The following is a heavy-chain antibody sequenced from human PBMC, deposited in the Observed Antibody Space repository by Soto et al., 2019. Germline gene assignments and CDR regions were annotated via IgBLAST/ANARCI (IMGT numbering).Heavy chain of an antibody. Sequence: SETLSLTCTVSAGSISSGPYSWGWIRQPPGKGLEWIGTFYYSGSTYYNPSLESRVTISVDTSKNQFSLKVSSVTAADTAVYYCARLGGYCSGTSCYGYYGMDVWGQGTTVT. V-gene: IGHV4-39*01. CDR2: FYYSGST. J-gene: IGHJ6*02. CDR3: ARLGGYCSGTSCYGYYGMDV. D-gene: IGHD2-2*01. CDR1: AGSISSGPYS.